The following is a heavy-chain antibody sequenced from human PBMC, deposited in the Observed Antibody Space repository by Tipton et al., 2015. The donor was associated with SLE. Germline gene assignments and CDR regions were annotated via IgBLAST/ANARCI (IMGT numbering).Heavy chain of an antibody. V-gene: IGHV4-59*12. CDR3: AADTIFRVVSFFDS. D-gene: IGHD3-3*01. J-gene: IGHJ4*02. CDR2: VYYVGST. Sequence: TLSLTCTVSGDSIGTYYWNWIRQSPGKGLEWIGNVYYVGSTNYNPSLKGRVTISVDTSKNRFSLKLTSMTAADTAVYYCAADTIFRVVSFFDSWGQGTLVTVSS. CDR1: GDSIGTYY.